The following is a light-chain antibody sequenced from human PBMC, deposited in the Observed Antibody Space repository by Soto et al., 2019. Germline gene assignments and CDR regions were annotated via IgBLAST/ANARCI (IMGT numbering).Light chain of an antibody. V-gene: IGLV1-40*01. CDR2: GDT. CDR3: QSYDNSLSGSRV. Sequence: QSVLTQPPSVSGAPWQRVTISCTGTSSNIGAGHAVHWYRQFPGAAPKLLIYGDTHRPSGVPDRFSGSKSGMSASLAITGLQAADEANYYCQSYDNSLSGSRVFGGGTKLTVL. J-gene: IGLJ3*02. CDR1: SSNIGAGHA.